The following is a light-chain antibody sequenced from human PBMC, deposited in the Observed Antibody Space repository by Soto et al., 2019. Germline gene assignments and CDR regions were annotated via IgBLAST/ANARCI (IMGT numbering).Light chain of an antibody. J-gene: IGKJ3*01. CDR1: QSISNY. CDR3: QQSYSTPFT. Sequence: DIQMTQSPSSLSASVGDRVTITCRASQSISNYLNWYQQNPGKAPKLLIYAASSLQSGVPSRFSGSGSGTDFTLTVSSLQPEDFATYYCQQSYSTPFTFGPGTKVDIK. V-gene: IGKV1-39*01. CDR2: AAS.